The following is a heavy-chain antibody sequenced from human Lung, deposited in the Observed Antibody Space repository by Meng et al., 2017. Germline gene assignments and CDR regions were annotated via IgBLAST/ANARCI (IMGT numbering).Heavy chain of an antibody. CDR1: GYTFTGYS. J-gene: IGHJ4*02. CDR2: INPNSGVT. V-gene: IGHV1-2*06. D-gene: IGHD3-9*01. Sequence: QVQLVQSGAEVKKTGASVKVSCKASGYTFTGYSIHWVRQAPGPGLEWMGRINPNSGVTNYAQKFEGRVTMTGDTSISTAYMELSRLRSDDTAVYYCARFDPRAYWGQGTLVTVSS. CDR3: ARFDPRAY.